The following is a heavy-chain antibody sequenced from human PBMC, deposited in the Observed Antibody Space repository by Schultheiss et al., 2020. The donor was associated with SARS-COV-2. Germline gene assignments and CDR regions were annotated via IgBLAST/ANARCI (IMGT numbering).Heavy chain of an antibody. CDR3: VKETDGWYVT. CDR2: INNNGGTT. V-gene: IGHV3-64D*06. CDR1: GFTFSTYA. D-gene: IGHD6-19*01. J-gene: IGHJ5*02. Sequence: GGSLRLSCSASGFTFSTYAMHWVRQAPGKGLEYVSAINNNGGTTYYADSVRGRFTISRDNSKNTLSLQMGSLRPEDTAVYYCVKETDGWYVTWGQGTLVTVSS.